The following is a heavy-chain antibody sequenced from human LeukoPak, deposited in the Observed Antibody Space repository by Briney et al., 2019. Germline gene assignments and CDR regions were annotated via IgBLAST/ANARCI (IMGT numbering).Heavy chain of an antibody. CDR2: ISHTGSTI. CDR3: AREGSSWYGVDY. CDR1: GFTLSKYE. V-gene: IGHV3-48*03. D-gene: IGHD6-13*01. Sequence: GGSLRLSCAASGFTLSKYEMNWVRQAPGKGLEWVSYISHTGSTIYYADSVKGRFTISRDNAKNSVYLQMNSLRAEDTAVYYCAREGSSWYGVDYWGQGTLVTVSS. J-gene: IGHJ4*02.